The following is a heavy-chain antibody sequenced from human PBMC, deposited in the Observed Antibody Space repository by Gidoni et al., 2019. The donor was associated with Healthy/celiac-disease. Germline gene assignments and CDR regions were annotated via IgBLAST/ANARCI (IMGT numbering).Heavy chain of an antibody. V-gene: IGHV1-24*01. D-gene: IGHD6-19*01. CDR2: FDPEDGET. CDR3: ATQWGIAVAGNFDY. Sequence: QVQLLQSGAEVKKPGASVKVSCKVSGYTLPEFSIHWVRQAPGKGLEGMGGFDPEDGETIYAQKFQGRVTMTEDTSTDTAYMELSSLRSEDTAVYYCATQWGIAVAGNFDYWGQGTLVTVSS. J-gene: IGHJ4*02. CDR1: GYTLPEFS.